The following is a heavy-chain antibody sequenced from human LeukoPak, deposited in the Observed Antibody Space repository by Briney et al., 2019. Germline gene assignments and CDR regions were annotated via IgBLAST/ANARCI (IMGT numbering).Heavy chain of an antibody. V-gene: IGHV1-8*03. Sequence: ASVKVSCKASGYTFTNYGINWLRQATGQGLEWMGWMNPNSGNTGYAQKFQGRVTITRNTSISTAYMELSSLRSEDTAVYYCARWGQYYDFWSGYYYWGQGTLVTVSS. D-gene: IGHD3-3*01. J-gene: IGHJ4*02. CDR3: ARWGQYYDFWSGYYY. CDR2: MNPNSGNT. CDR1: GYTFTNYG.